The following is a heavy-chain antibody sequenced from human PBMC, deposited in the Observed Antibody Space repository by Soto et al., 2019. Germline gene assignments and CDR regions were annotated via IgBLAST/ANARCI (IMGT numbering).Heavy chain of an antibody. Sequence: EVRLAESGGGLVQPGGSLRLSCVASGLSFSDYWIHWVRQAPGKGLIWVSGIRSGGDTDYADSVKGRFTISRDNAKNTVYLQMNNLRADDTAVYYSGRVDWNAGADWGQGTLVTVSS. J-gene: IGHJ4*02. CDR3: GRVDWNAGAD. CDR1: GLSFSDYW. V-gene: IGHV3-74*01. CDR2: IRSGGDT. D-gene: IGHD1-1*01.